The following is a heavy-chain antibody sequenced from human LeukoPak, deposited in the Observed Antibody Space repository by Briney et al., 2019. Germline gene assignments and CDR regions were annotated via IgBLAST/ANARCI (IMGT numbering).Heavy chain of an antibody. CDR1: GFTFSSSA. V-gene: IGHV3-23*01. CDR3: AKRALGSFYYFDY. Sequence: GGSLRLSRVASGFTFSSSAMSWVRQAPGKGLEWVSAIGGSGGSTYYADSVKGRVTISRDNSKNTLYLQMNSLRDEDTALYYCAKRALGSFYYFDYWGQGALVTVSS. CDR2: IGGSGGST. J-gene: IGHJ4*02.